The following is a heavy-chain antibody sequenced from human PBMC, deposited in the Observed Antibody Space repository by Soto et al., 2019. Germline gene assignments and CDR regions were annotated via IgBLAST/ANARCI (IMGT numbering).Heavy chain of an antibody. CDR1: GFTLSSYA. D-gene: IGHD5-18*01. CDR3: TRPGMDTAMVSDY. J-gene: IGHJ4*02. Sequence: GGSLRLSCAASGFTLSSYAMSWVRQAPGKGLEWVSAISGSGGSTYYADSVKGRFTISRDNSKNTLYLQMNSLRAEDTAVYYCTRPGMDTAMVSDYWGQGTLVTVSS. V-gene: IGHV3-23*01. CDR2: ISGSGGST.